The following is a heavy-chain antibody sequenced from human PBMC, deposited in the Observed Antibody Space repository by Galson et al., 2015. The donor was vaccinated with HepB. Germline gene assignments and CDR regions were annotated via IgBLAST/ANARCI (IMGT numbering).Heavy chain of an antibody. J-gene: IGHJ6*03. Sequence: SLRLSCAASGFTFGDYGMHWVRQAPGKGLEWVSAISSYIGSLGYAESVKGRFTISRDKAKNTLYLQMNSLRAEDTALYYCAKGSTGIFGVGTANMDVWGKGTTVTVSS. CDR1: GFTFGDYG. D-gene: IGHD3-3*01. V-gene: IGHV3-9*01. CDR2: ISSYIGSL. CDR3: AKGSTGIFGVGTANMDV.